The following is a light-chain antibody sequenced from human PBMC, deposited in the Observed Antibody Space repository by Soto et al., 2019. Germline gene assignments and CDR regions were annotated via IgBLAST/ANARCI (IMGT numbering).Light chain of an antibody. CDR1: QSLLQSNGDNY. CDR2: LGF. J-gene: IGKJ2*01. Sequence: EIVMTQSPLSLPVTPGEPASISCRSSQSLLQSNGDNYLDWYLQKPGQSPQLLIYLGFNRASGVTDRFSGSGTGKDFTLKISRVEAEDVGVYYCMQALQTPYTFGQGTKLEIK. CDR3: MQALQTPYT. V-gene: IGKV2-28*01.